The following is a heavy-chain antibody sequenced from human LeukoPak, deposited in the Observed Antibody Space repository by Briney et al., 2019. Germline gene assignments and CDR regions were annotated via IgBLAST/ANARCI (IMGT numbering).Heavy chain of an antibody. J-gene: IGHJ4*02. V-gene: IGHV3-23*01. CDR2: ISGSGDSA. CDR3: AGDKTTGGYYEFDY. CDR1: GFTFSNYA. Sequence: GGSLRLSCAASGFTFSNYAMRWVRQAPGKGLEWVSGISGSGDSAYYADSVKGRFTISRDNSKNTVSLQMDSLRAEDAAIYYCAGDKTTGGYYEFDYWGQGTLVTVSP. D-gene: IGHD1-26*01.